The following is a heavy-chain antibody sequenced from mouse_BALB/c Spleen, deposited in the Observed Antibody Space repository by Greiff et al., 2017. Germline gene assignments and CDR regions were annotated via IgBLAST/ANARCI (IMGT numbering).Heavy chain of an antibody. V-gene: IGHV1-9*01. CDR1: GYSFSSYW. Sequence: QVQLKQSGAELLKPGASVKISCKATGYSFSSYWIEWVKQRPGHGLEWIGEILPGSGSTNYNEKFKGKATFTADTSSNTAYMQLSSLTSEDSAVYYCARRGAYYRYYAMDYWGQGTSVTVSS. J-gene: IGHJ4*01. D-gene: IGHD2-14*01. CDR2: ILPGSGST. CDR3: ARRGAYYRYYAMDY.